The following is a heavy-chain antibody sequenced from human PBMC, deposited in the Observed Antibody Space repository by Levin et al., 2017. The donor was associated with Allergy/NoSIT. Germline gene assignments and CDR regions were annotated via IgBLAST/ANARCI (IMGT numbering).Heavy chain of an antibody. CDR1: GFTFSSYS. Sequence: GESLKISCAASGFTFSSYSMNWVRQAPGKGLEWVSYMSSSGRTIYYADSVKGRFTISRDNAKNSLYLQMNSLTDEDTAVYYCARDYYGDYVKDNWGQGTLVTVSS. D-gene: IGHD4-17*01. CDR3: ARDYYGDYVKDN. CDR2: MSSSGRTI. J-gene: IGHJ4*02. V-gene: IGHV3-48*02.